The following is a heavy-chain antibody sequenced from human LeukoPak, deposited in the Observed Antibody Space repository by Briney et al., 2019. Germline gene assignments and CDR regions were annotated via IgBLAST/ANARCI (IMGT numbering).Heavy chain of an antibody. Sequence: SETLSLTCTVSGGSISSGGYYWGWLRQPPGKGLEWIGSIYHSGSTYYNPSLKSRVTISVDTSKKQFSLKLSSVTAADTAVYYCASTTLGGSFDCWGQGTLVTVSS. D-gene: IGHD3-16*01. V-gene: IGHV4-39*07. CDR3: ASTTLGGSFDC. J-gene: IGHJ4*02. CDR1: GGSISSGGYY. CDR2: IYHSGST.